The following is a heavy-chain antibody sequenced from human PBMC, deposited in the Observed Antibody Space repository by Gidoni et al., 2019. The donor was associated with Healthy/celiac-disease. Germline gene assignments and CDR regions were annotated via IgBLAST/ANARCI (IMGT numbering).Heavy chain of an antibody. V-gene: IGHV4-39*01. CDR1: GCSLSSSSYY. J-gene: IGHJ5*02. D-gene: IGHD6-13*01. CDR3: ARPGRIAKYWFDP. CDR2: SYYSVST. Sequence: QLQLQEAGPGLVQHSETLSLACTVSGCSLSSSSYYFGWIRQPPGKGLELIWSSYYSVSTYSNPSFKSRVTISVDTSKNQFSLKLSSVTAEDTAVYYCARPGRIAKYWFDPWGQGTLVTVSS.